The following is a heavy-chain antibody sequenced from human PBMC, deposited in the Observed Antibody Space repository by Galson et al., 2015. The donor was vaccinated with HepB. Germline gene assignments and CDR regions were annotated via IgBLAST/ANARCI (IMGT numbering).Heavy chain of an antibody. CDR2: MNPNSGNT. Sequence: SVKVSCKASGYTFTSYDINWVRQATGQGLEWMGWMNPNSGNTGYAQKFQGRVTMTRNTSISTAYMELSSLRSEDTAVYYCARVDFWSDYSLDYWGQGTLVTVSS. V-gene: IGHV1-8*01. CDR3: ARVDFWSDYSLDY. D-gene: IGHD3-3*01. CDR1: GYTFTSYD. J-gene: IGHJ4*02.